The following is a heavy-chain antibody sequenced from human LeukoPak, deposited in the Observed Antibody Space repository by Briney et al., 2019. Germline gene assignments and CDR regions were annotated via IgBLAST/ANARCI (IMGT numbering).Heavy chain of an antibody. CDR1: GFTFSSYA. CDR2: IKQDGSEK. CDR3: ARDLYYYDSSGSAPGY. V-gene: IGHV3-7*01. D-gene: IGHD3-22*01. J-gene: IGHJ4*02. Sequence: GGSLRLSCAAPGFTFSSYAMSWVRQAPGKGLEWVANIKQDGSEKYYVDSVKGRFTISRDNAKNSLYLQMNSLRAEDTAVYYCARDLYYYDSSGSAPGYWGQGTLVTVSS.